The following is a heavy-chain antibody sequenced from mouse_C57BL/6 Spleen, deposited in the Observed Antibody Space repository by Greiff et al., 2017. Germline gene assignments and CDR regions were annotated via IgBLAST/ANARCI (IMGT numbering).Heavy chain of an antibody. Sequence: EVQRVESGGGLVQPGGSLSLSCAASGFTFADYYMSWVRQPPGKALEWLGFIRNKANGYTTEYSASVKGRFTISRDNSQSILYLQMNALRAEDSATYYGARYEGYYGYDGLAYWGQGTLVTVSA. D-gene: IGHD2-2*01. J-gene: IGHJ3*01. V-gene: IGHV7-3*01. CDR1: GFTFADYY. CDR2: IRNKANGYTT. CDR3: ARYEGYYGYDGLAY.